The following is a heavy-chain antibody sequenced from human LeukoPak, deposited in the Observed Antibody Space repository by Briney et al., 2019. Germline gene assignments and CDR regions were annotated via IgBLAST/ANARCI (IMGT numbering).Heavy chain of an antibody. CDR1: GGSISSYY. CDR2: IYYSGST. V-gene: IGHV4-59*01. J-gene: IGHJ6*02. D-gene: IGHD5-18*01. Sequence: SETLSLTCTVSGGSISSYYWSWIRQPPGKGLEWIGYIYYSGSTNYNPSLKSRVTISVDTSKNQFSLKLSSVTAADTAVYYCARGSSGYSYGSYYYYYGMDVWGQGTTVTVSS. CDR3: ARGSSGYSYGSYYYYYGMDV.